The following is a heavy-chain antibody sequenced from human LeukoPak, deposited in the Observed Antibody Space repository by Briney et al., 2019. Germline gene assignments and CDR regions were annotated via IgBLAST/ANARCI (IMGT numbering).Heavy chain of an antibody. Sequence: PSETLSLTCTVSGGSISSYYWSWIRQPPGKGLEWIGYIYYSGSTNYNPSLKSRVTISVDTSKNRFSLKLSSVTAADTAVYYCASSLLWFGESLYYFDYWGQGTLVTVSS. D-gene: IGHD3-10*01. CDR3: ASSLLWFGESLYYFDY. J-gene: IGHJ4*02. V-gene: IGHV4-59*01. CDR1: GGSISSYY. CDR2: IYYSGST.